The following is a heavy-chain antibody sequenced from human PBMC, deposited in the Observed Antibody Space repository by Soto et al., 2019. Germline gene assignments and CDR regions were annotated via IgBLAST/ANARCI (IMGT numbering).Heavy chain of an antibody. J-gene: IGHJ4*02. V-gene: IGHV3-23*01. CDR3: AKGRNTITFGGVLPY. D-gene: IGHD3-16*01. CDR1: GFTFSTFA. CDR2: ISGSGDGS. Sequence: EVQLLESGGTLIQPGGPRRLPCAASGFTFSTFAMIWVRQAPGKGLEWVSAISGSGDGSYYADSVRGRFTIPRDNSKNTLYLQMNRLRAEDTAVYFCAKGRNTITFGGVLPYWGQGTLVTVSS.